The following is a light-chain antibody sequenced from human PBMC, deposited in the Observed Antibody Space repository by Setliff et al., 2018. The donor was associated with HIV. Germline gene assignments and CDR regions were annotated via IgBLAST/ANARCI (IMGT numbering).Light chain of an antibody. CDR2: QAS. Sequence: QSALTQPASVSGSPGQSITISCTGTSGDVGRYNLVSWYQQQPGKPPKLMIYQASKRPSGVSHRFSGSKSGNTASLTISGLQAEDEADYYCCSNTGSNTYVFGTGTKVTVL. CDR1: SGDVGRYNL. V-gene: IGLV2-23*01. J-gene: IGLJ1*01. CDR3: CSNTGSNTYV.